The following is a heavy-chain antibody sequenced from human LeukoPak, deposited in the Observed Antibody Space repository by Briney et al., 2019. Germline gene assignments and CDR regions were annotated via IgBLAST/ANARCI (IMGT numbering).Heavy chain of an antibody. D-gene: IGHD4-17*01. J-gene: IGHJ4*02. CDR1: GGSISSYY. CDR3: ARHVHTVTTNYFDY. Sequence: SETLSLTCAVSGGSISSYYWSWIRQPSGKGLEWIGYIYYSGSTNYNPSLKSRVTISVDTSKNQFSLKLSSVTAADTAVYYCARHVHTVTTNYFDYWGQGTLVTVSS. CDR2: IYYSGST. V-gene: IGHV4-59*08.